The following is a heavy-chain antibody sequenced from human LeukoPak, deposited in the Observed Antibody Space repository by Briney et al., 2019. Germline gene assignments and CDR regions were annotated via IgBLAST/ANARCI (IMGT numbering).Heavy chain of an antibody. D-gene: IGHD1-26*01. Sequence: PGGSLRLSCAASGFTFSSYWMIWVRQAPGKGLEWVANIQQDGSKKYYVDSVKGRFTISRDNAKNSLYLQMNSLRAEDTAVYYCARNPPRYFNWGQGTLVTVSS. CDR2: IQQDGSKK. J-gene: IGHJ4*02. V-gene: IGHV3-7*05. CDR1: GFTFSSYW. CDR3: ARNPPRYFN.